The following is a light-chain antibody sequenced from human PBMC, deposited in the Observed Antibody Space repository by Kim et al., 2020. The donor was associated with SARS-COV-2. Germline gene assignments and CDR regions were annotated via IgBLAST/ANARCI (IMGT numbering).Light chain of an antibody. CDR3: NSRDSSGNHVV. CDR1: SLRSYY. CDR2: GKN. J-gene: IGLJ2*01. Sequence: SSELTQDPAVSVALGQTVRITCQGDSLRSYYASWYQQKPGQAPILVIYGKNNRPSGIPDRFSGSASGNTASLTITGVQAEDEGDFYCNSRDSSGNHVVFG. V-gene: IGLV3-19*01.